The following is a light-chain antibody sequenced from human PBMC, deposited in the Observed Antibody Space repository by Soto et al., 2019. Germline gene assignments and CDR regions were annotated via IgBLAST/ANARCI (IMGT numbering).Light chain of an antibody. CDR2: GAS. CDR3: LEYKKWRPQA. Sequence: MTQVNVTLSVALGVRVTLSSRFSLSVSSNVAWHQQRPGQAPRLLIYGASTRATGIPARFSGSVSGTVFTLTISSLQAEDCAFYLCLEYKKWRPQAFGSGTKVAI. V-gene: IGKV3-15*01. CDR1: LSVSSN. J-gene: IGKJ3*01.